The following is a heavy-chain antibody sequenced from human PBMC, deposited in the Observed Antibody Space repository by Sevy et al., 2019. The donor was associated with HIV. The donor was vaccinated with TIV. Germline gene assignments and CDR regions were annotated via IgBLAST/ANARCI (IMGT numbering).Heavy chain of an antibody. CDR2: ITGSGGAS. D-gene: IGHD3-10*01. CDR3: GKACFGGSGWAGIFDY. Sequence: GGSLRLSCAASGFTFTTYAMTWVRQGPRKGLEWVSSITGSGGASYYADSGKGRFTTSRDSSRNIVTLQMNGLRVEDTAVYYCGKACFGGSGWAGIFDYWGQGAKVTVSS. CDR1: GFTFTTYA. V-gene: IGHV3-23*01. J-gene: IGHJ4*02.